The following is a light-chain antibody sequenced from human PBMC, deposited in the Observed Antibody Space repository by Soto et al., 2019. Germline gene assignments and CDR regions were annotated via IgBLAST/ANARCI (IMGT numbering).Light chain of an antibody. J-gene: IGLJ1*01. CDR3: SSHAGSSAFSV. V-gene: IGLV2-14*01. CDR2: EVT. CDR1: SSDIGAYDY. Sequence: QSVVTQPAAVSGSPGQSSSISCTGTSSDIGAYDYVSWYQQYPGRVPKLLIHEVTNRPSGVSDRFSGSKSGNTASLTISGLQTEDEADYYCSSHAGSSAFSVFGTGTKVTVL.